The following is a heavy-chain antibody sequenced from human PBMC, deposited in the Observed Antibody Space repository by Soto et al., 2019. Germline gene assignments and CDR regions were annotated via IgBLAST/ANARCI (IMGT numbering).Heavy chain of an antibody. Sequence: ASVKVSCKASGYTFTNYGISWVRQAPGQGLEWMGWISGYNGNTKYAQKFQGRVTMTTDTPTNTAYMELRSLRSDDTAVYYCARDREYYYDSSGNYYYHYGMDVWGQGTTVTVSS. D-gene: IGHD3-22*01. J-gene: IGHJ6*02. CDR2: ISGYNGNT. CDR1: GYTFTNYG. CDR3: ARDREYYYDSSGNYYYHYGMDV. V-gene: IGHV1-18*04.